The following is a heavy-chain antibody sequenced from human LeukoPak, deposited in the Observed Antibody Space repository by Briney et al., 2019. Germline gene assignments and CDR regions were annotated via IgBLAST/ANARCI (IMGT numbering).Heavy chain of an antibody. D-gene: IGHD6-19*01. Sequence: GGSLRLSCAASEFSVSSNYMTWVRQAPGKGLEWVSLIYSGGSTYYADSVKGRFTISRDNSKNTLYLQMNSLRAEDTAVYYCAKDLGSSGWYIVGAFDIWGQGTMVTVSS. V-gene: IGHV3-66*01. CDR2: IYSGGST. CDR1: EFSVSSNY. J-gene: IGHJ3*02. CDR3: AKDLGSSGWYIVGAFDI.